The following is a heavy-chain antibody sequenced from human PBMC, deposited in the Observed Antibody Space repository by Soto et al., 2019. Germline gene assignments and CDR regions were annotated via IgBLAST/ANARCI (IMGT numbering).Heavy chain of an antibody. Sequence: ASVKVSCKASGYTFTSYGISWVRQAPGQGLEWMGWISAYNGNTNYAQKLQGRVTMTTDTSTSTAYMELRSLRSDDTAVYYCARDPLDPTAMVTYYYYGMDVWGQGTTVTVSS. CDR1: GYTFTSYG. CDR3: ARDPLDPTAMVTYYYYGMDV. J-gene: IGHJ6*02. V-gene: IGHV1-18*01. D-gene: IGHD5-18*01. CDR2: ISAYNGNT.